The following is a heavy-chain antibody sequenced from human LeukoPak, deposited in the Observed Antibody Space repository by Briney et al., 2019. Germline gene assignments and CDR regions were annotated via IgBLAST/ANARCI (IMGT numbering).Heavy chain of an antibody. CDR2: IKSKTDGGTT. J-gene: IGHJ4*02. V-gene: IGHV3-15*01. CDR3: TAVPHDGAV. Sequence: GGSLRLSCAASKFAFNNAWMSWFRQAPGKGLEWVGHIKSKTDGGTTDYAAPVQGRFTISRGDSKDRLYLQMNSLKTEDTAVYYCTAVPHDGAVWGQGTLVTVSS. D-gene: IGHD4/OR15-4a*01. CDR1: KFAFNNAW.